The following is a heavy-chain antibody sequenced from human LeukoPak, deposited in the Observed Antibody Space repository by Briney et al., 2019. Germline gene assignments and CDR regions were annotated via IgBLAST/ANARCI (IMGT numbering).Heavy chain of an antibody. J-gene: IGHJ4*02. D-gene: IGHD3-22*01. CDR3: ARVAYHDSSGYPDYFDY. CDR1: GGSISSSNW. V-gene: IGHV4-4*02. CDR2: IYHSGST. Sequence: SETLSLTCAVSGGSISSSNWWSWVRQPPGKGLEWIGEIYHSGSTNYNPSLKSRVTISVDKSKNQFSLKLSSVTAADTAVYYCARVAYHDSSGYPDYFDYWGQGTLVTVSS.